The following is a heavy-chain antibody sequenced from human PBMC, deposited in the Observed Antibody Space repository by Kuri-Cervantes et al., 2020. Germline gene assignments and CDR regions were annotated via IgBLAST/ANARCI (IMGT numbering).Heavy chain of an antibody. CDR3: AKDTGCSSTSCYTSRYYGMDV. CDR2: ISYDGSNK. D-gene: IGHD2-2*02. CDR1: GFTFSSYA. V-gene: IGHV3-30-3*01. Sequence: GESLKISCAASGFTFSSYAMHWVRQAPGKGLEWVAVISYDGSNKYYADSVKGRFTISRDNSKNTLYLQMNSLRAEDTALYYCAKDTGCSSTSCYTSRYYGMDVWGQGTTFTVSS. J-gene: IGHJ6*02.